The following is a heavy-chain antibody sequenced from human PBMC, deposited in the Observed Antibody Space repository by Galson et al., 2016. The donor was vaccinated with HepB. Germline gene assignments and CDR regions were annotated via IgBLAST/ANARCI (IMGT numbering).Heavy chain of an antibody. D-gene: IGHD5-24*01. CDR3: AREGLADGSYFDY. Sequence: SLRLSCAASGFTLAGNGMTWVRQAPGKGLEWVANIKEDGTEKCYADSVKGRFTISRDNARNSLYLQMNSLRAEDTGIYYCAREGLADGSYFDYWGRGTLVTVS. J-gene: IGHJ4*02. CDR1: GFTLAGNG. CDR2: IKEDGTEK. V-gene: IGHV3-7*01.